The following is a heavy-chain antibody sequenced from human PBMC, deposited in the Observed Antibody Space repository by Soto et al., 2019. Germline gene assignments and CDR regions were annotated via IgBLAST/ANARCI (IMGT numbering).Heavy chain of an antibody. Sequence: WETLSLTCTVSGGSISSSSYYWGWIRQPPGKGLEWIGSIYYSGSTYYNPSLKSRVTISVDTSKNQFSLKLSSVTAADTAVYYCATSSSGVNYYYGMDVWGQGTTVTVSS. CDR2: IYYSGST. V-gene: IGHV4-39*01. D-gene: IGHD6-6*01. CDR1: GGSISSSSYY. CDR3: ATSSSGVNYYYGMDV. J-gene: IGHJ6*02.